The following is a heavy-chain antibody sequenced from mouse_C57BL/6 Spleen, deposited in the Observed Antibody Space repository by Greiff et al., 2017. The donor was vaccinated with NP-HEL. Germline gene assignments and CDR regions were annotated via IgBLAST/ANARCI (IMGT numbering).Heavy chain of an antibody. D-gene: IGHD1-1*01. CDR3: ARRGMLLHFMDY. CDR1: GYTFTSYW. Sequence: VQLQQPGAELVMPGASVKLSCKASGYTFTSYWMHWVKQRPGQGLEWIGEIDPSDSYTNYNQKFKGKSTLTVDKSSSTAYMQLSSLTSEDSAVYYCARRGMLLHFMDYWGQGTSVTVSS. J-gene: IGHJ4*01. CDR2: IDPSDSYT. V-gene: IGHV1-69*01.